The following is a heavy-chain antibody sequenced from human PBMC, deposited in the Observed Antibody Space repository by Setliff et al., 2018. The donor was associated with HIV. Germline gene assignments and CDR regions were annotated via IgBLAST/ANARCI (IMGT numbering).Heavy chain of an antibody. J-gene: IGHJ3*01. CDR3: AAPHSTEGAFDV. V-gene: IGHV1-69*04. CDR2: IIPIVGLA. D-gene: IGHD4-17*01. Sequence: SVKVSCKASGGTFSSYAINWMRQVPGQGLEWMGMIIPIVGLANFAQKFQGRGSISADESASTVYMELSSLRSDDTAVYYCAAPHSTEGAFDVWGQGTTVTVSS. CDR1: GGTFSSYA.